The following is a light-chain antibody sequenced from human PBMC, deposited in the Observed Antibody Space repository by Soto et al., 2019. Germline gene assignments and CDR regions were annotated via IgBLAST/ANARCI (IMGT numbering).Light chain of an antibody. Sequence: EIVMTQPPATLSVSPGERATLSCRASQSVSSSLAWYQQKPGQVPRLLIYGASTRATGIPARFSGSRSGTEFTLTISSLQSEDFAVYYCQQYNNWPFTFGPGTKVDIK. V-gene: IGKV3D-15*01. CDR2: GAS. J-gene: IGKJ3*01. CDR3: QQYNNWPFT. CDR1: QSVSSS.